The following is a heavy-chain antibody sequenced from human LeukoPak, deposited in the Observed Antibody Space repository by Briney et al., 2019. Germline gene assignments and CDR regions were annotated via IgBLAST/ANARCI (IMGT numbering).Heavy chain of an antibody. CDR3: ARNVLSMVRGVITPFDY. CDR2: INHSGST. CDR1: GGSFSDYY. Sequence: SETLSLTCAVYGGSFSDYYWSWIRQPPGKGLEWIGEINHSGSTNYNPSLKSRVTISVDTSKNQFSLKLSSVTAADTAVYYCARNVLSMVRGVITPFDYWGQGTLVTVSS. V-gene: IGHV4-34*01. D-gene: IGHD3-10*01. J-gene: IGHJ4*02.